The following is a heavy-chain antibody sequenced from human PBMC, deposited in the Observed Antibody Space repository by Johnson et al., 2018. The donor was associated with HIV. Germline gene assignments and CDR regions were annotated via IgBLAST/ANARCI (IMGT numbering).Heavy chain of an antibody. D-gene: IGHD2-21*01. Sequence: QVQLVESGGGVVQPGRSLRLSCAASGFTFSNYAMHWVRQAPGKGLEWVAVISYDGSNKDYADSVKGRFSISRDNSKNTLYLQMNSLRAEDTAVYYCAKDRVVIAAHDAFDIWGQGTMVTVSS. CDR1: GFTFSNYA. CDR2: ISYDGSNK. V-gene: IGHV3-30*04. CDR3: AKDRVVIAAHDAFDI. J-gene: IGHJ3*02.